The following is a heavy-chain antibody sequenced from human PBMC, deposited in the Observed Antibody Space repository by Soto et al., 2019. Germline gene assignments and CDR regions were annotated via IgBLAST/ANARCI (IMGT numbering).Heavy chain of an antibody. CDR2: IIPIFGTA. Sequence: ASVKVSCKASGGTFSSYAISWVRQAPGQGLEWMGGIIPIFGTANYAQKFQGRVTITADESTSTAYMELSSLRSEDTAVYYCAGGDGPGIVGATTLDYWGQGTLVTVS. CDR1: GGTFSSYA. D-gene: IGHD1-26*01. V-gene: IGHV1-69*13. CDR3: AGGDGPGIVGATTLDY. J-gene: IGHJ4*02.